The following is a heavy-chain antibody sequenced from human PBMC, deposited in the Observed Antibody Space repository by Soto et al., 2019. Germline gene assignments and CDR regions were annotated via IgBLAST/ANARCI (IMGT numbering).Heavy chain of an antibody. CDR3: AAGVGQPWYD. CDR1: GGSISSGGYS. D-gene: IGHD6-13*01. Sequence: QLQLQESGSGLVKPSQTLSLTCAVSGGSISSGGYSWSWIRQPPGKGLEWIGYIYHSGSTYYNPSLKSRVTMSVDRSKNQCSVKLSSVTAAETAVYYCAAGVGQPWYDWGQGTLVTVSS. J-gene: IGHJ4*02. V-gene: IGHV4-30-2*01. CDR2: IYHSGST.